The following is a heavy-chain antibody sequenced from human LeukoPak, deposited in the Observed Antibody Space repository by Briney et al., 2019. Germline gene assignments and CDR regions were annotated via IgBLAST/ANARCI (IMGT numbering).Heavy chain of an antibody. D-gene: IGHD3-3*01. CDR2: INPNSGGT. J-gene: IGHJ5*02. CDR1: GYTFTRYY. Sequence: ASVKVSCKASGYTFTRYYMHWVRQAPGQGLEWMGWINPNSGGTNYAQKFQGRVTITRDPSITTASMELSRLRSDDTAVYYCARGAFILRFLEWLSPPNWFDPWGQGTLVTVSS. CDR3: ARGAFILRFLEWLSPPNWFDP. V-gene: IGHV1-2*02.